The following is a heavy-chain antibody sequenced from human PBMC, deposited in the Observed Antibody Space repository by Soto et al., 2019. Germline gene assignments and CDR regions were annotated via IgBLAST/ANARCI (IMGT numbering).Heavy chain of an antibody. D-gene: IGHD3-10*01. CDR1: GFTFSSYS. Sequence: PGGSLRLSGAASGFTFSSYSMNWVRQAPGKGLEWVSSISSSSSYIYYADSVKGRFTISRDNAKNSLYLQMNSLRAEDTAVYYCARVSESITMVRGVIEPNHLDYWGQGTLVTVSS. CDR3: ARVSESITMVRGVIEPNHLDY. V-gene: IGHV3-21*01. J-gene: IGHJ4*02. CDR2: ISSSSSYI.